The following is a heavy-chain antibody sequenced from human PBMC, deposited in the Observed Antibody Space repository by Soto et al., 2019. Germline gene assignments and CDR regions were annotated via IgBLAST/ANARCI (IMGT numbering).Heavy chain of an antibody. D-gene: IGHD5-12*01. V-gene: IGHV4-31*03. CDR2: IYYSGST. Sequence: SETLSLTYTVSGGSISSGGYYWSWIRQHPGKGLEWIGYIYYSGSTYYNPSLKSRVTISVDTSKNQFSLKLSSVTAADTAVYYCASSLNYSGYDLDFDYWGQGTLVTVSS. CDR1: GGSISSGGYY. CDR3: ASSLNYSGYDLDFDY. J-gene: IGHJ4*02.